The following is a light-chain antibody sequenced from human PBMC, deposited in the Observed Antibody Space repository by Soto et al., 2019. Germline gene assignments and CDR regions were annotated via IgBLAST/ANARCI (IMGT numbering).Light chain of an antibody. Sequence: SVLTQPASVSGSPGQSITISCTGTSSDVGSYNLVSWYQQHPGKAPKLMIYEVSKRPSGVSNRFSGSKSGNTASLTISGLQAEDEADYYCCSYAGSSIEVFGGGTKLTVL. CDR3: CSYAGSSIEV. CDR2: EVS. V-gene: IGLV2-23*02. J-gene: IGLJ3*02. CDR1: SSDVGSYNL.